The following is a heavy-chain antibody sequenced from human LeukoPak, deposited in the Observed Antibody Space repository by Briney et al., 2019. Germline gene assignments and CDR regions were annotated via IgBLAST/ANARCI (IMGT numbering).Heavy chain of an antibody. Sequence: GGALRLSCAASGFTFSTYWMSWVRQAPGKGLEWVANINQDGSEKYYEDSVKGRFTISRDNAKNSLYLQMNSLRAEDTAVYYCARDPDSSGYYYFDYWGQGTLVTVSS. D-gene: IGHD3-22*01. CDR2: INQDGSEK. CDR1: GFTFSTYW. J-gene: IGHJ4*02. CDR3: ARDPDSSGYYYFDY. V-gene: IGHV3-7*01.